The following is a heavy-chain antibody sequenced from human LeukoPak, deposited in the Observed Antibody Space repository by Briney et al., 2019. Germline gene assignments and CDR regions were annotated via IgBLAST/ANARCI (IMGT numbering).Heavy chain of an antibody. Sequence: GGSLRLPCAASGFTFSSYAMSWVRQAPGKGLEWVSAISGSGGSTYYADSVKGRFTISRDNSKNTLYLQMNSLRAEDTAVYYCAKDYDSSGYYFRWFDPWGQGTLVTVSS. V-gene: IGHV3-23*01. D-gene: IGHD3-22*01. CDR2: ISGSGGST. J-gene: IGHJ5*02. CDR3: AKDYDSSGYYFRWFDP. CDR1: GFTFSSYA.